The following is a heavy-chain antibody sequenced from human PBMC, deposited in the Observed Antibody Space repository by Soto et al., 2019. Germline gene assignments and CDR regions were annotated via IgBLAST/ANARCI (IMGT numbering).Heavy chain of an antibody. CDR3: ARHAAAGGYNCDDLDL. Sequence: GASLKISCKPSGYKFTTDWIGWLRQMPWKGLEWMGIVYPGDSETRYSPSFQGHVTVSADTSLSTAYLHWNSLWASDTAMYYCARHAAAGGYNCDDLDLWGQGTMVTVS. D-gene: IGHD6-13*01. CDR1: GYKFTTDW. CDR2: VYPGDSET. V-gene: IGHV5-51*01. J-gene: IGHJ3*01.